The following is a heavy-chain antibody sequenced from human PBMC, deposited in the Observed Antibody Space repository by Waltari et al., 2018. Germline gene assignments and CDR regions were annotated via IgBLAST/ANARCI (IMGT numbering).Heavy chain of an antibody. Sequence: QVQLQESGPGLVKPSETLSLTCAVSGYSISSGYYWGWIRQPPGKGLEWIGSIYHRGSTYYHPALKSRVTISVDTSKNQFSLKLSSVTAADTAVYYCARADYDILTGYYTQGDFDYWGQGTLVTVSS. D-gene: IGHD3-9*01. CDR2: IYHRGST. CDR3: ARADYDILTGYYTQGDFDY. J-gene: IGHJ4*02. V-gene: IGHV4-38-2*01. CDR1: GYSISSGYY.